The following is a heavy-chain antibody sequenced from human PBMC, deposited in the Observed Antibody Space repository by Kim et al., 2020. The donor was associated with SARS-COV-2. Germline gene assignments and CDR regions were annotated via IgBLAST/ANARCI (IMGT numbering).Heavy chain of an antibody. CDR3: ARGLYYYGSGSCLDY. CDR2: INHSGST. V-gene: IGHV4-34*01. J-gene: IGHJ4*02. D-gene: IGHD3-10*01. Sequence: SETLSLTCAVYGGSFSGYYWSWIRQPPGKGLEWIGEINHSGSTNYNPSLKSRVTISVDTSKNQFSLKLSSVTAADTAVYYCARGLYYYGSGSCLDYWGQGTLVTVSS. CDR1: GGSFSGYY.